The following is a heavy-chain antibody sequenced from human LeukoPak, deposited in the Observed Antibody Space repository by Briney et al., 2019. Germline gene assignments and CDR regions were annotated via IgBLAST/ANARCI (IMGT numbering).Heavy chain of an antibody. CDR3: ARRDSTRFDY. CDR2: IYDSGST. Sequence: PSETLSPTCTVSGDSINSNNYYWGWIRQPPGKGLEWIGSIYDSGSTYYNPSLKSRVTISVDTSKNQFSLKLSSVTAADTAVYYCARRDSTRFDYWGQGTLVTVSS. V-gene: IGHV4-39*01. J-gene: IGHJ4*02. CDR1: GDSINSNNYY. D-gene: IGHD2-2*01.